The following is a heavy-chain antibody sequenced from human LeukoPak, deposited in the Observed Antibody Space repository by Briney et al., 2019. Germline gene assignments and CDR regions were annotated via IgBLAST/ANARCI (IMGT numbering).Heavy chain of an antibody. D-gene: IGHD2-2*01. V-gene: IGHV4-34*01. CDR3: ARRSDIVVVPAAKRWFDP. CDR1: GGSFSGYY. Sequence: SETPSLTCAVYGGSFSGYYWSWIRQPPGKGLEWIGEINHSGSTNYNPSLKSRVTISVDTSKNQFSLKLSSVTAADTAVYYCARRSDIVVVPAAKRWFDPWGQGTLVTVSS. CDR2: INHSGST. J-gene: IGHJ5*02.